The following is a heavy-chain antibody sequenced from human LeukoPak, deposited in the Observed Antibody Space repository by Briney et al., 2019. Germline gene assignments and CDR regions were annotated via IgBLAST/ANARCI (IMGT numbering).Heavy chain of an antibody. Sequence: SGTPALTFAVSGGPISSSNWGSWVRQPPGKGLEWIGEIYHSGSTNYNPSLKSRVTISVDKSKNQFSLKLSSVTAADTAVYYCARDPLSSSWTDFWGQGTLVTVSS. D-gene: IGHD6-13*01. CDR3: ARDPLSSSWTDF. CDR2: IYHSGST. J-gene: IGHJ4*02. CDR1: GGPISSSNW. V-gene: IGHV4-4*02.